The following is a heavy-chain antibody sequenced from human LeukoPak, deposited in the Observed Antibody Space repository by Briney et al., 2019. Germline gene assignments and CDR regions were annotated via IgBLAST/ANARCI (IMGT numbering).Heavy chain of an antibody. CDR2: IWSDGSNK. D-gene: IGHD4-11*01. V-gene: IGHV3-33*06. J-gene: IGHJ4*02. CDR1: GFMFTHHG. CDR3: AKDIQRGFDYTNSLDS. Sequence: PGGSLRLSCAASGFMFTHHGMHWVRQAPGKGLEWVAVIWSDGSNKFYSDSVKGRFAISRDDSNDMVYLQMNGLRAEDTAVYYCAKDIQRGFDYTNSLDSGGQGTLVIVSS.